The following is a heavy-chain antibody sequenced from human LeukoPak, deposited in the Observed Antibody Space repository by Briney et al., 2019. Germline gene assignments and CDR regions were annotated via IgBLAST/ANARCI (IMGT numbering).Heavy chain of an antibody. D-gene: IGHD3-10*01. V-gene: IGHV4-4*07. CDR2: VYTSGST. Sequence: PSETLSLTCSVSGGSMRSYYWNWIRQPAGKGLEWIGHVYTSGSTNYNPSLKSRVTMSVDASKNQFSLKLNSVTAADTAVYYCARDPGYYGSGTRGAFDIWGQGTMVTISS. J-gene: IGHJ3*02. CDR1: GGSMRSYY. CDR3: ARDPGYYGSGTRGAFDI.